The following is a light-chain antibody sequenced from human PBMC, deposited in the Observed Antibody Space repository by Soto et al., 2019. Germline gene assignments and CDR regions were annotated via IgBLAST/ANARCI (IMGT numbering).Light chain of an antibody. CDR2: DAS. J-gene: IGKJ1*01. V-gene: IGKV1-5*01. CDR3: QQYNSYWT. CDR1: QSISSW. Sequence: DIQMTQSPSTLAASVGDRVTITCRASQSISSWLAWYQQKPGKAPKLLIYDASSLESGVPPRFSGSGAGTEFTLTISSLHPDDFATYSCQQYNSYWTFGQGTKVEIK.